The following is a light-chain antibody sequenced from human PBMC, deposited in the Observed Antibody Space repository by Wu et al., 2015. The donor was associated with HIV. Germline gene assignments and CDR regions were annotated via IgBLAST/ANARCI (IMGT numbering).Light chain of an antibody. CDR1: QSAASF. CDR3: QQRRYWPLYT. V-gene: IGKV3-11*01. J-gene: IGKJ2*01. CDR2: DAS. Sequence: EIVLTQSPGTLSLSPGERATLSCRASQSAASFLAWYQQKPGQAPRLLIYDASNRATGISARFSGSGSGTDFTLTISSLEPEDFAVYYCQQRRYWPLYTFGQGTKAGDQT.